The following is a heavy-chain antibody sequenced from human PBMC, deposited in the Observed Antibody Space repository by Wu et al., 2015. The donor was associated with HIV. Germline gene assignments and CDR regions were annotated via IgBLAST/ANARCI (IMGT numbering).Heavy chain of an antibody. J-gene: IGHJ6*02. CDR3: ARDAVREGYYYLDV. D-gene: IGHD3-10*01. CDR1: GGTFKSYS. V-gene: IGHV1-69*13. CDR2: IIPTSRTT. Sequence: QVHLVQSGAEVNKPGSSVKVSCKASGGTFKSYSISWVRQAPGQGLEWMGRIIPTSRTTNYAQKLRGRVTISADESTTTAYMELSSLTSDDTAVYYCARDAVREGYYYLDVWGQGDHGHRLL.